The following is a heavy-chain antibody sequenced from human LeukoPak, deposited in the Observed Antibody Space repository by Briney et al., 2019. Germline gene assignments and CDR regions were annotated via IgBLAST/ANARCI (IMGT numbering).Heavy chain of an antibody. J-gene: IGHJ5*02. CDR1: GYTFTSYG. Sequence: ASVKVSCKASGYTFTSYGISWVRQAPGLGLEWMGWISAQHGAIDYAQKFQGRVTLTTDASTSTAYMELRSLRSDDTAMYYCAGVLGAGNFDPWGKETRVPVSS. D-gene: IGHD3-16*01. CDR2: ISAQHGAI. CDR3: AGVLGAGNFDP. V-gene: IGHV1-18*01.